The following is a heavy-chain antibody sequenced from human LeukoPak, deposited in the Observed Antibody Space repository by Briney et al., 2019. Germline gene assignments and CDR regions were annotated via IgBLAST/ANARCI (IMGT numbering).Heavy chain of an antibody. CDR1: GGSISSYY. D-gene: IGHD4-11*01. CDR2: IYYSGST. V-gene: IGHV4-59*01. CDR3: ARTVNGDYYYYYMDV. J-gene: IGHJ6*03. Sequence: SETLSLTCTVSGGSISSYYWSWIRQPPGKGLEWIGYIYYSGSTNYNPSLKSRVTISVDTSKNQFSLKLSSVTAADTAVYCCARTVNGDYYYYYMDVWGKGTTVTVSS.